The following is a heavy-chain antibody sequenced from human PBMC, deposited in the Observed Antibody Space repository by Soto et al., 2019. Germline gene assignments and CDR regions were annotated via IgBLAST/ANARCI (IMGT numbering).Heavy chain of an antibody. CDR3: AHSTQNIVVVPAAVWRVGWFDP. V-gene: IGHV2-5*01. Sequence: TLSLTCTVSGGSISSYYWSWIRQPPGKALEWLALIYWNDDKRYSPSLKSRLTITKDTSKNQVVLTMTNMDPVDTATYYCAHSTQNIVVVPAAVWRVGWFDPWGQGTLVTVSS. CDR1: GGSISSYYW. CDR2: IYWNDDK. J-gene: IGHJ5*02. D-gene: IGHD2-2*01.